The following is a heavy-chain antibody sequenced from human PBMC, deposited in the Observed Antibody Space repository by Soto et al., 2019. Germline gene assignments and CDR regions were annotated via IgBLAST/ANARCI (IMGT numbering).Heavy chain of an antibody. D-gene: IGHD3-9*01. J-gene: IGHJ4*02. CDR1: GGSISSSSYY. CDR2: IYYSGST. CDR3: ARPNYDILTGYFDY. Sequence: TENLSLTCTVSGGSISSSSYYWGWIRQPPGKGLEWIGSIYYSGSTYYNPSLKSRVTISVDTSKNQFSLKLSSVTAADTAVYYCARPNYDILTGYFDYWGQGTLVTVSS. V-gene: IGHV4-39*01.